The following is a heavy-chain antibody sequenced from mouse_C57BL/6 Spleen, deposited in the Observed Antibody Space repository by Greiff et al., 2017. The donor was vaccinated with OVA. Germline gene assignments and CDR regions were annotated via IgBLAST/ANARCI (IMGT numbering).Heavy chain of an antibody. V-gene: IGHV1-81*01. D-gene: IGHD2-5*01. Sequence: QVQLQQSGAELARPGASVKLSCTASGYTFTSYGISWVKQRTGQGLEWIGEIYPRSGNTYYNEKFKGKATLTADKSSSTAYMELRSLTSEDSAVYVCARAGYSNYEGYYFDYWGQGTTLTVSS. CDR1: GYTFTSYG. CDR2: IYPRSGNT. J-gene: IGHJ2*01. CDR3: ARAGYSNYEGYYFDY.